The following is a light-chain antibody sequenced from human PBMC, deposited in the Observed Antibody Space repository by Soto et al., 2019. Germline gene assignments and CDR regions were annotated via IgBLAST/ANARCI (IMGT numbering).Light chain of an antibody. CDR1: QSVSSY. J-gene: IGKJ1*01. CDR3: QQRSNWPVT. CDR2: DAS. V-gene: IGKV3-11*01. Sequence: EIVLTQSRATLSLSPGEGATLSCRASQSVSSYLAWYQQKPGQAPRLLIYDASNRATGIPARFSGSGSGTDFTLTISSLEPEDFAVYYCQQRSNWPVTFGLGTK.